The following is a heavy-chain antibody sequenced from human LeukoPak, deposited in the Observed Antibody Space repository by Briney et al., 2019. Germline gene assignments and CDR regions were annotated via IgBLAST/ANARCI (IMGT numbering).Heavy chain of an antibody. CDR1: GGSISSGSYY. D-gene: IGHD3-3*01. Sequence: PSQTLSLTCTVSGGSISSGSYYWSWIRQPAGKGLEWIGRIYTSGSTNYNPSLKSRVTISVDTSKNQFSLKLSSVTAADTAVYYCARDHRYDFWSGYPSWFDPWGQGTLVTVSS. J-gene: IGHJ5*02. CDR2: IYTSGST. V-gene: IGHV4-61*02. CDR3: ARDHRYDFWSGYPSWFDP.